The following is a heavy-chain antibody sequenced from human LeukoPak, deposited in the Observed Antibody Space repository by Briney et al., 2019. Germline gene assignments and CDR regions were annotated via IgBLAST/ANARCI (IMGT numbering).Heavy chain of an antibody. CDR1: GYTFTSYG. J-gene: IGHJ6*03. Sequence: ASVKVSCKASGYTFTSYGISWVRQAPGQGLEWMGWISAYNGNTNYAQKLQGRATMTTDTSTSTAYIELRSLRSDDTAVYYCARYGLPPWNYYGSGSHRKLEYYYYYYMDVWGKGTTVTISS. CDR3: ARYGLPPWNYYGSGSHRKLEYYYYYYMDV. D-gene: IGHD3-10*01. V-gene: IGHV1-18*01. CDR2: ISAYNGNT.